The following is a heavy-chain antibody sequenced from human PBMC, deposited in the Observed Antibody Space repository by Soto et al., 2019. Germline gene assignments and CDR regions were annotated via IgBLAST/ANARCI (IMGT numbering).Heavy chain of an antibody. CDR3: ARPYSCGWQGVFDL. D-gene: IGHD6-19*01. J-gene: IGHJ3*01. Sequence: QVQLQESGPGLVKPSETLSLTCTVSGDSISSYYWSWIRQPPGKGLEWSGCIHYSGRTNYNPSPERRVTTSVDPSRNQYALKLGSVTVADTAVYYCARPYSCGWQGVFDLWGQGTMVTVSP. CDR2: IHYSGRT. CDR1: GDSISSYY. V-gene: IGHV4-59*08.